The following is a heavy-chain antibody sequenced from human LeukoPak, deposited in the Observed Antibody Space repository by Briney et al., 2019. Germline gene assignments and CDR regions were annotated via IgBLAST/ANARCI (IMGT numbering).Heavy chain of an antibody. CDR1: GGSFSGYY. CDR2: INHSGST. D-gene: IGHD3-22*01. J-gene: IGHJ4*02. V-gene: IGHV4-34*01. Sequence: KPSETLSPTCAVYGGSFSGYYWSWIRQPPGKGLEWIGEINHSGSTNYNPSLKSRVTISVDTSKNQFSLKLSSVTAEDTAVYYCARESYDSSGYYIFFDYWGQGTLVTVSS. CDR3: ARESYDSSGYYIFFDY.